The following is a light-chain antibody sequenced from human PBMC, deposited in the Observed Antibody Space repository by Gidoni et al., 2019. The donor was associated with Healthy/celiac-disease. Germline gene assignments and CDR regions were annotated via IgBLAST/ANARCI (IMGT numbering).Light chain of an antibody. CDR3: QQYNNWPPWT. J-gene: IGKJ1*01. V-gene: IGKV3-15*01. CDR1: QSVSSN. Sequence: EIVMTQSTATLSVSPGERATRSCRASQSVSSNLAWYQQKPGQAPRLLIYGASTRATGIPARFSGSGSGTEFTLTISSLQSEDFAVYYCQQYNNWPPWTFXQXTKVEIK. CDR2: GAS.